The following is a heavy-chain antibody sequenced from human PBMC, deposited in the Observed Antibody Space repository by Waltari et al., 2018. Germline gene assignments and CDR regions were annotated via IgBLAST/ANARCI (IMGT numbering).Heavy chain of an antibody. Sequence: QVQLVESGGGVVQPGRSLRLSCAASGFTFSSYGMHWVRQAPGKGLEWVAFIWYDGSNKYYADSVKGRFTISRDNSKNTLYLQMNSLRAEDTAMYYCAKEWEPGYFDYWGQGTLVTVSS. CDR1: GFTFSSYG. CDR3: AKEWEPGYFDY. J-gene: IGHJ4*02. D-gene: IGHD1-26*01. CDR2: IWYDGSNK. V-gene: IGHV3-30*02.